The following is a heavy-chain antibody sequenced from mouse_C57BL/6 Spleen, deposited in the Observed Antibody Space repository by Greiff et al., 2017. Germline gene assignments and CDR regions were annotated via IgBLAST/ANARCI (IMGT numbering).Heavy chain of an antibody. CDR1: GFTFSSYA. CDR2: ISSGGDYI. D-gene: IGHD3-1*01. V-gene: IGHV5-9-1*02. J-gene: IGHJ1*03. Sequence: EVHLVESGEGLVKPGGSLKLSCAASGFTFSSYAMSWVRQTPEKRLEWVAYISSGGDYIYYADTVKGRFTISRDNARNTLYLQMSSLKSEDTAMYYCTRGGTPYWYFDVWGTGTTVTVSS. CDR3: TRGGTPYWYFDV.